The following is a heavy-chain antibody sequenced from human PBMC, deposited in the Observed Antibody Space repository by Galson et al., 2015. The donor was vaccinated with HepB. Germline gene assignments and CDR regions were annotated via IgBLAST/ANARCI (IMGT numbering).Heavy chain of an antibody. CDR3: ARGAVVVAVGATENNWFDP. J-gene: IGHJ5*02. CDR1: GYTFSSYS. D-gene: IGHD2-15*01. Sequence: SVKVSCKASGYTFSSYSITWVRQAPGQGLEWVGWISPHNRYTNYAQNFQGRVTMTTDTSANTAYMELRSLRSDDTAIYYCARGAVVVAVGATENNWFDPWGRGTLVTVSS. CDR2: ISPHNRYT. V-gene: IGHV1-18*01.